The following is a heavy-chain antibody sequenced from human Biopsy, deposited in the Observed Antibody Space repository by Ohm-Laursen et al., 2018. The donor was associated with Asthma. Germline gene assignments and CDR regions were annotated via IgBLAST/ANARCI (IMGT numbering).Heavy chain of an antibody. Sequence: SETLSLTWTVSGGSVSSGSYYWSWIRQPSGKGLAWVSYISYSGSTDYNPSLKSRLTISMDTSKNQFSLKLSSVTAADTAVYYCARVPTTLRYFDLWGRGTLVTVSS. CDR2: ISYSGST. V-gene: IGHV4-61*01. D-gene: IGHD2-15*01. J-gene: IGHJ2*01. CDR1: GGSVSSGSYY. CDR3: ARVPTTLRYFDL.